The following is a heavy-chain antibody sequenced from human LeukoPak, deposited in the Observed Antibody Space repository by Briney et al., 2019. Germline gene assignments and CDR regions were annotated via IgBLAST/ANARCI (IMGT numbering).Heavy chain of an antibody. CDR1: GGSISSGDYY. CDR2: IYYSGST. J-gene: IGHJ6*02. Sequence: SETLSLTCTVSGGSISSGDYYWSWIRQPPGKGLEWIGYIYYSGSTYYNPSLKSRVTISVDTSKNQFSLKLSSVTAADTAVYYCARDTRCSGGSCYSGYYYSMDVWGQGTTVTVSS. D-gene: IGHD2-15*01. CDR3: ARDTRCSGGSCYSGYYYSMDV. V-gene: IGHV4-30-4*01.